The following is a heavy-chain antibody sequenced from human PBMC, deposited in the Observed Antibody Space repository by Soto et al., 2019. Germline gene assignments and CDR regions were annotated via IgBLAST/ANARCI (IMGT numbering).Heavy chain of an antibody. Sequence: PGGSLRLSCAASGFTFDDYGMSWVRQAPGKGLEWVSGINWNGGGTGYANSLKGRFTISRDNAKNSLYLQMNSLRAEDTAVYYCARDSYDSSGYSTPFDYWGQGTLVTVSS. CDR1: GFTFDDYG. D-gene: IGHD3-22*01. CDR3: ARDSYDSSGYSTPFDY. J-gene: IGHJ4*02. V-gene: IGHV3-20*04. CDR2: INWNGGGT.